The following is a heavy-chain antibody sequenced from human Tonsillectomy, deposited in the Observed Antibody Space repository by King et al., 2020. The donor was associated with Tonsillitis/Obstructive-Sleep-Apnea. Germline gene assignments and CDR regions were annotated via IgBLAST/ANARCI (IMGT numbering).Heavy chain of an antibody. CDR1: GGSISSSSYY. V-gene: IGHV4-39*01. CDR2: IYYSGST. D-gene: IGHD4-23*01. CDR3: VRRYGGNSWYYFDY. J-gene: IGHJ4*02. Sequence: QLQESGPGLVKPSETLSLTCTVSGGSISSSSYYWGWIRQPPGKGLEWIGNIYYSGSTYYNPSLKSRVTISVDTSKNQFSLKVNSVTAADTAVYYCVRRYGGNSWYYFDYWGQGTLVTVSS.